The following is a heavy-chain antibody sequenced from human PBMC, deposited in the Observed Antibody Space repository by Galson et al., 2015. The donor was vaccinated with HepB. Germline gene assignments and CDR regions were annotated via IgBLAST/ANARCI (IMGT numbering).Heavy chain of an antibody. D-gene: IGHD3-10*01. CDR3: ARESWFGDWGIDY. CDR2: ISSSSSTI. CDR1: GFTFSSYS. Sequence: SLRLSCAASGFTFSSYSMNWVRQAPGKGLEWVSYISSSSSTIYYADSVKGRFTISRDNAKNSLYLQMNSLRAEDTAVYYCARESWFGDWGIDYWGQGTLVTVSS. V-gene: IGHV3-48*04. J-gene: IGHJ4*02.